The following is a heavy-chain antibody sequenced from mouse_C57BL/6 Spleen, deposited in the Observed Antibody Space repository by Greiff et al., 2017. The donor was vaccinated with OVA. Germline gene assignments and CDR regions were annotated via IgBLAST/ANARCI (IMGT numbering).Heavy chain of an antibody. CDR3: AREGIYDGTLYAMDY. J-gene: IGHJ4*01. CDR1: GYSITSGYY. Sequence: EVKLMESGPGLVKPSQSLSLTCSVTGYSITSGYYWNWIRQFPGNKLEWMGYISYDGSNNYNPSLKNRISITRDTSKNQFFLKLNSVTTEDTATYYCAREGIYDGTLYAMDYWGQGTSVTVSS. CDR2: ISYDGSN. D-gene: IGHD2-3*01. V-gene: IGHV3-6*01.